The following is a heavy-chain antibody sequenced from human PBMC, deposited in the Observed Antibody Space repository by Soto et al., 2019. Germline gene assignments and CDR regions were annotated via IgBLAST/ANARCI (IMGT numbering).Heavy chain of an antibody. V-gene: IGHV4-34*01. Sequence: PSETLSLTCTVYGGAFSGYYWSWIRQPPGKGLEWIGEINQSGGTNYNPALKRRVTISVDTTKNQFFLRLTSGTAADTGVYFCARTLGPQVTGYVDSDYRWTIDQWGQGTLVTVSS. CDR3: ARTLGPQVTGYVDSDYRWTIDQ. CDR1: GGAFSGYY. D-gene: IGHD4-4*01. CDR2: INQSGGT. J-gene: IGHJ4*02.